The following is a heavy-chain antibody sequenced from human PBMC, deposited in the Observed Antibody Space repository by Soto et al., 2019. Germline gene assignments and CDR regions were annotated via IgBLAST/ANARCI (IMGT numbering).Heavy chain of an antibody. CDR1: GYTFTSYG. CDR2: ISTYNGNT. D-gene: IGHD3-9*01. CDR3: ARGRYDIWRWPYYFDY. V-gene: IGHV1-18*04. Sequence: ASVKVSCKASGYTFTSYGITWVRQAPGQGLEWMGWISTYNGNTNYAQKLQGRVTMTTDTSTRTAYMELRSLRSDDTAVYFCARGRYDIWRWPYYFDYWGQGTLVTVYS. J-gene: IGHJ4*02.